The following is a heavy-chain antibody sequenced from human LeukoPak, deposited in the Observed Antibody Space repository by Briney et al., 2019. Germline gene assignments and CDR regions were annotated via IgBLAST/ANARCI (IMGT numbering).Heavy chain of an antibody. CDR2: IYYSGST. D-gene: IGHD6-19*01. Sequence: SETLSLTCTVSGGSISSYYWGWIRQPPGKGLEWIGSIYYSGSTYYDPSLKSRVTISVDTSKNQFSLKLSSVTAADTAVYYCARDLGSSGWYEFDYWGQGTLVTVSS. V-gene: IGHV4-39*07. J-gene: IGHJ4*02. CDR1: GGSISSYY. CDR3: ARDLGSSGWYEFDY.